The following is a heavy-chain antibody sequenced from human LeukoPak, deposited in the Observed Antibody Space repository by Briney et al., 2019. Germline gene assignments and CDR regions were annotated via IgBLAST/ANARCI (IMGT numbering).Heavy chain of an antibody. CDR1: GFSFSGHW. CDR3: AYRNTLDY. D-gene: IGHD1-26*01. CDR2: IKPDGSEK. Sequence: GGPLRLSCAASGFSFSGHWMNWVRQPPGKGLEWVANIKPDGSEKYYVDSVKGRFTISRDDAKRSLDLQIDSLRAEDTAIYYCAYRNTLDYWGQGTLVTVSS. J-gene: IGHJ4*02. V-gene: IGHV3-7*02.